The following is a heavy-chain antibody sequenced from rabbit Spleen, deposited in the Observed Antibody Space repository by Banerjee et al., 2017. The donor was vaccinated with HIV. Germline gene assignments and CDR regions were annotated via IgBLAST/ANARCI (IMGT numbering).Heavy chain of an antibody. J-gene: IGHJ6*01. CDR1: GVSFSVSSY. D-gene: IGHD1-1*01. V-gene: IGHV1S40*01. Sequence: QSLEESGGDLVKPGASLTLTCTASGVSFSVSSYMCWVRQAPGKGLEWIACIDTGASGFTYFAPWAQGRFTCSKTSSTTVTLQMTRLTAADTATYFCARDTSSSFSSYGMDLWGQGTLVTFS. CDR3: ARDTSSSFSSYGMDL. CDR2: IDTGASGFT.